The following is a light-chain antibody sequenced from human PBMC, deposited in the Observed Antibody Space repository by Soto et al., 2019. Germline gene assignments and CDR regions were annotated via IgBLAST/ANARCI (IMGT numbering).Light chain of an antibody. J-gene: IGLJ1*01. CDR2: DGT. CDR1: NVGTYGV. V-gene: IGLV2-23*01. Sequence: QSALTQPASVSGSPGQSITISCSNVGTYGVVSWYQQHPGKVPKLMIYDGTQRPSAVSDRFSGSKSANTASLTISGLQAEAEADYYCSLDAGRNTYVFGTGTKLTVL. CDR3: SLDAGRNTYV.